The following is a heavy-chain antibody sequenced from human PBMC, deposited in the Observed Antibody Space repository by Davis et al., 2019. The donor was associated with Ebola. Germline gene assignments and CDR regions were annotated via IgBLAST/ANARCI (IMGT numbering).Heavy chain of an antibody. J-gene: IGHJ4*02. CDR1: GGSFRGYY. Sequence: MPSETLSLTCAVYGGSFRGYYWSWIRQPPGEGLECIGEINHIVRTNYNPSLKSRVTISVDTSKNQFPLKLTSVTAADTAVYFCARRHALYSTYGDWGQGTLVTVSS. CDR2: INHIVRT. D-gene: IGHD4-11*01. CDR3: ARRHALYSTYGD. V-gene: IGHV4-34*01.